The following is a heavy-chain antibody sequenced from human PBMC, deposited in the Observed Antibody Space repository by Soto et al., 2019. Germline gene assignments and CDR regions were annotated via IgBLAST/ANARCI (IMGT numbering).Heavy chain of an antibody. CDR2: IIPIFGTA. CDR1: GGTFSSYA. Sequence: SVKVSCKASGGTFSSYAISWVRQAPGQGLEWMGGIIPIFGTANYAQKFQGRVTITADESTSTAYMELRSLRSDDTAVYYCAIQLWRIYGMDVWGQGTTVTVSS. V-gene: IGHV1-69*13. CDR3: AIQLWRIYGMDV. D-gene: IGHD5-18*01. J-gene: IGHJ6*02.